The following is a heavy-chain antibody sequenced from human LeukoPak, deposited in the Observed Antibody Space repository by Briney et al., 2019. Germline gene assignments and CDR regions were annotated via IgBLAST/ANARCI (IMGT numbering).Heavy chain of an antibody. Sequence: PSQTLSLTCAVSGGPISSGGYSWSWIRQPPGKGLEWIGYIYHSGSTYYNPSLKSRVTISVDRSKNQFSLKLSSVTAADTAVYYCARDSNDAFDIWGQGTMVTVSS. V-gene: IGHV4-30-2*01. CDR1: GGPISSGGYS. CDR2: IYHSGST. J-gene: IGHJ3*02. CDR3: ARDSNDAFDI.